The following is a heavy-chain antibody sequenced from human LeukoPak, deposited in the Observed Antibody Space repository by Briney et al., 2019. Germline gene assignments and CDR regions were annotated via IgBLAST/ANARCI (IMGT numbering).Heavy chain of an antibody. Sequence: SETLSLTCAVYGGSFSGYYWSWIRQPPGKGLEWIGYIYYSGSTNYNPSLKSRVTISVDTSKNQFSLKLSSVTAADTAVYYCARDGGRGLTWGQGTLVTVSS. CDR1: GGSFSGYY. CDR3: ARDGGRGLT. CDR2: IYYSGST. D-gene: IGHD1-26*01. V-gene: IGHV4-59*01. J-gene: IGHJ5*02.